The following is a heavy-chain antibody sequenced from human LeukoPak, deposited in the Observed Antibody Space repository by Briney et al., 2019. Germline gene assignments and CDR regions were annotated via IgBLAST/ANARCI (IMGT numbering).Heavy chain of an antibody. D-gene: IGHD4-17*01. V-gene: IGHV3-23*01. CDR1: GFPFSTYA. CDR2: IRASDGAT. Sequence: PGGSLRLSCAASGFPFSTYAMSWVRQAPGKGLEWVSSIRASDGATYYADSVKGRFAISRDNSKNTLYLQMNSLRAEDTAVYYCAKDAYGDYGGPDYWGQGTLVTVSS. J-gene: IGHJ4*02. CDR3: AKDAYGDYGGPDY.